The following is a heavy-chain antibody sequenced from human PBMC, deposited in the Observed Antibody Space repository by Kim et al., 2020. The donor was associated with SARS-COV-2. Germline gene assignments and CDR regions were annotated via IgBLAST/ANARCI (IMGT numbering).Heavy chain of an antibody. Sequence: GGSLRLSCAASGFALRNYGMHWVRQAPGKGLEWVAFTSYDGSNKYYGDSVKGRFAIYRDVSENTLFLQMNSLRLADTAVYYCAKDGFHMGRGMMTWGQGTLVTVSS. J-gene: IGHJ5*02. CDR1: GFALRNYG. CDR2: TSYDGSNK. CDR3: AKDGFHMGRGMMT. D-gene: IGHD3-10*01. V-gene: IGHV3-30*18.